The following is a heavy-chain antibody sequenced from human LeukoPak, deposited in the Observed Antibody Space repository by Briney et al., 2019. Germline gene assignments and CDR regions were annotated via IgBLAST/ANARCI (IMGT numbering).Heavy chain of an antibody. CDR1: GFTFDDYA. CDR3: AKDYSSGRRPPFFDY. D-gene: IGHD6-19*01. CDR2: ISWNSGSI. Sequence: GGSLRLSCAASGFTFDDYAMHWVWQAPGKGLEWVSGISWNSGSIGYADSVKGRFTISRDNAKNSLYLQMNSLRAEDMALYYCAKDYSSGRRPPFFDYWGQGTLVTVSS. V-gene: IGHV3-9*03. J-gene: IGHJ4*02.